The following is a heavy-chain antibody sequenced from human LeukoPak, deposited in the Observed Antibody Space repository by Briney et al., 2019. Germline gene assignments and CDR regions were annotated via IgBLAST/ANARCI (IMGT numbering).Heavy chain of an antibody. CDR1: GGSLNYYY. CDR3: VREGRTGDYEGY. CDR2: VAGSGST. D-gene: IGHD4-17*01. Sequence: SETLSLTCSVSGGSLNYYYWSWIRHPAGRGLEWIGRVAGSGSTNYNPSLRSRATMSVDKTKNQFSLTLTAVTAADTAVYYCVREGRTGDYEGYWGPGTLVTVSS. J-gene: IGHJ4*02. V-gene: IGHV4-4*07.